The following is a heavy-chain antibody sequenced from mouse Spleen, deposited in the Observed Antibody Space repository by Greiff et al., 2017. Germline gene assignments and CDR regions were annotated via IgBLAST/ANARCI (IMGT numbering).Heavy chain of an antibody. Sequence: VQLQQSGPELVKPGASVKISCKASGYTFTDYYMNWVKQSHGKSLEWIGDINPNNGVTTYNQKFKAKATLTVDKSSSTAYMELRSLTSEDSAVYYCARSYGSRGWFAYWGQGTLVTVSA. CDR2: INPNNGVT. J-gene: IGHJ3*01. CDR3: ARSYGSRGWFAY. D-gene: IGHD1-1*01. CDR1: GYTFTDYY. V-gene: IGHV1-26*01.